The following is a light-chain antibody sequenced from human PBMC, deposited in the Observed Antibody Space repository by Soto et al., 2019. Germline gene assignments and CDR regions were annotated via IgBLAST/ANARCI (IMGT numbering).Light chain of an antibody. CDR3: CSYAGTYTQWV. CDR2: DVS. CDR1: SSVVGGYNY. Sequence: QSALTQPRSVSGSPGQSVTISCTGTSSVVGGYNYVSWYQQHPGKAPKLVIYDVSKRPSGVPDRFSGSKSGNTASLTVSGLQAEDEADYSCCSYAGTYTQWVFGGGTKLTVL. J-gene: IGLJ3*02. V-gene: IGLV2-11*01.